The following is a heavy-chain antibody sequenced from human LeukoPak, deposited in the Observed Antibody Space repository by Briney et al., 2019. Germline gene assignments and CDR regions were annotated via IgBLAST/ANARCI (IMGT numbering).Heavy chain of an antibody. V-gene: IGHV4-30-4*01. D-gene: IGHD3-22*01. CDR1: GGSISSGDYY. J-gene: IGHJ6*02. CDR3: ARLGTMIVDPGYYHYGMDV. Sequence: SQTLSLTCTVSGGSISSGDYYWSWIRQPPGKGLEWIGYIYYSGSTYYNPSLKSRVTISVDTSKNQFSLKLSSVTAADTAVYYCARLGTMIVDPGYYHYGMDVWGQGTTVTVSS. CDR2: IYYSGST.